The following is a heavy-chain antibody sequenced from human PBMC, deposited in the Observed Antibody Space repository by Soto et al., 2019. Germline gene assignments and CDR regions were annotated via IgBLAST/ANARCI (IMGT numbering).Heavy chain of an antibody. CDR3: AKTYSTYWWYDS. Sequence: EVQLVESGGGLVQPGGSLRLSCAASGFTFSDHYMDGVRQLPGKGLEWVDRIKNNANSYTTEYAASVQGRFNISRDDSRNSLFLHMNGLKSEDTAVYYGAKTYSTYWWYDSWGQGTLVTVSS. D-gene: IGHD2-8*02. J-gene: IGHJ4*02. CDR1: GFTFSDHY. V-gene: IGHV3-72*01. CDR2: IKNNANSYTT.